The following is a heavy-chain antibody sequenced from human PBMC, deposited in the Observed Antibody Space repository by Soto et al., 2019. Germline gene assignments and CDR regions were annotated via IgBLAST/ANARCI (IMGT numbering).Heavy chain of an antibody. CDR2: ISAYNGNT. Sequence: ASVKVSFKASGYTFISCGISWVLQAPGQGLEWMGWISAYNGNTNYAQKLQGRVTMTTDTATSTAYMELRSLRSDDTAVYYCARALFSMEFWSVYYKGAFDIWGKGKMVTV. J-gene: IGHJ3*02. D-gene: IGHD3-3*01. CDR3: ARALFSMEFWSVYYKGAFDI. V-gene: IGHV1-18*01. CDR1: GYTFISCG.